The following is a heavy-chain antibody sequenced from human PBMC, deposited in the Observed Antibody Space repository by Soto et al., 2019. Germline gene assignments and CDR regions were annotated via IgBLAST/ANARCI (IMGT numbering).Heavy chain of an antibody. Sequence: PGGSLRLSCAASGFTFDDYGMSWVRQAPGKGLEWVSGINWNGGSTGYADSVKGRFTISRDNAKNSLYLQMNSLRAEDTALCHCARTNRDDFWSGYYPGYYYYMDVWGKGTTVTVSS. J-gene: IGHJ6*03. V-gene: IGHV3-20*01. CDR3: ARTNRDDFWSGYYPGYYYYMDV. CDR1: GFTFDDYG. CDR2: INWNGGST. D-gene: IGHD3-3*01.